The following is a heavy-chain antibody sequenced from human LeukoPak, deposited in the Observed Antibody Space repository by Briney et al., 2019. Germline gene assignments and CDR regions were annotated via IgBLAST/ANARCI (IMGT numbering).Heavy chain of an antibody. Sequence: ASVKVSCKASGYTFTSYGISWVRQAPGQGLEWMGWISAYNGNTNYAQKLQGRVTMTTDTSTSTAYMELRSLRSDDTAVYYCAKDPSSWYGYYFDYWGQGTLVTVSS. V-gene: IGHV1-18*01. D-gene: IGHD6-13*01. CDR2: ISAYNGNT. CDR3: AKDPSSWYGYYFDY. J-gene: IGHJ4*02. CDR1: GYTFTSYG.